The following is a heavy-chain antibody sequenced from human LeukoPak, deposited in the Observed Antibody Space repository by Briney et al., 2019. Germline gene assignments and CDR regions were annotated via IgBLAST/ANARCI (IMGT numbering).Heavy chain of an antibody. J-gene: IGHJ4*02. D-gene: IGHD4-17*01. CDR3: ARVAGNYGAYFDY. Sequence: GGSLRLSCAASGFTFSSYGMHWVRQAPGKGLEWVAVISYDGSNKYYADSVKGRFTISRDNSKNTLYLQMNSLRAEDTAVYYCARVAGNYGAYFDYWGQGTLVTVSS. V-gene: IGHV3-30*03. CDR1: GFTFSSYG. CDR2: ISYDGSNK.